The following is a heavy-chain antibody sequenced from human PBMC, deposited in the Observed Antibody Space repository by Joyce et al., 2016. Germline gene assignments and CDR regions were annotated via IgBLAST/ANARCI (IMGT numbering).Heavy chain of an antibody. CDR3: ARDHRGFDFLTGYYKGYYYYGMDV. CDR1: GFTFSTYG. J-gene: IGHJ6*02. Sequence: QVQLVESGGGVVQPGRSLRLSCAVSGFTFSTYGMHWVRQAPGKGLEWVAVIGYDGSKKYYAESVKGRFTISRDNSKNTLYLEMNSLRAEDTAVYFCARDHRGFDFLTGYYKGYYYYGMDVWGQGTTVTVSS. CDR2: IGYDGSKK. V-gene: IGHV3-33*01. D-gene: IGHD3-9*01.